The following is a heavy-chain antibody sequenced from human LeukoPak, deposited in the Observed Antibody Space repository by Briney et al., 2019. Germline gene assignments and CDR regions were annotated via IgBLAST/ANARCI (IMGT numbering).Heavy chain of an antibody. V-gene: IGHV1-24*01. CDR2: FDPEDGET. Sequence: ASVKVSCKVSGYTLTQLAIHWVRQAPGKGLEWMVGFDPEDGETVYAQKFQDRVTMTEDTSTDTASMELTSRASEDTAVYYCATQARGYFYYWGQGTLVTVSS. J-gene: IGHJ4*02. CDR1: GYTLTQLA. CDR3: ATQARGYFYY.